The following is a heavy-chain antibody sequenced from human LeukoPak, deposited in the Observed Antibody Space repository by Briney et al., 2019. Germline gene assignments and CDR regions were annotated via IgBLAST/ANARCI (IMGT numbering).Heavy chain of an antibody. CDR2: ISGSGGST. D-gene: IGHD3-10*01. Sequence: GGSLRLSCAASGFTFSSYAMSWVRQAPGKGLEWVSAISGSGGSTYYADSVRGRFTISRDNSKNTLYLQMNSLRAEDTAVYYCAKDGYGSGSYQFDYWGQGTLVTVSS. J-gene: IGHJ4*02. CDR1: GFTFSSYA. CDR3: AKDGYGSGSYQFDY. V-gene: IGHV3-23*01.